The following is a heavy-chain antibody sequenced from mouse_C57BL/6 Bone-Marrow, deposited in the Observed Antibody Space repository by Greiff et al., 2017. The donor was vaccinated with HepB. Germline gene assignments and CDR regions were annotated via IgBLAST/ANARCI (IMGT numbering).Heavy chain of an antibody. D-gene: IGHD1-1*01. Sequence: EVQLQQSGPELVKPGASVKISCKASGYTFTDYYMNWVKQSHGKSLEWIGDINPNNGGTSYNQKFKGKATLTVDKSSSTAYMELRSLTSEDSAVYFCAREGGYYYGSSYDYAMDYWGQGTSVTVSS. J-gene: IGHJ4*01. CDR2: INPNNGGT. CDR3: AREGGYYYGSSYDYAMDY. V-gene: IGHV1-26*01. CDR1: GYTFTDYY.